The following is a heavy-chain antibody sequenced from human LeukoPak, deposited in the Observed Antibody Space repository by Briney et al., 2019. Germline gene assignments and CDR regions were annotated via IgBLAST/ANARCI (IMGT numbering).Heavy chain of an antibody. D-gene: IGHD3-22*01. CDR2: IIPIFGTA. Sequence: ASVKVSCKASGGTFSSYAISWVRQAPGQGLEWMGGIIPIFGTANYAQKFQGRVTITTDESTSTAYMELSSLRSEDTAVYYCARGAYYYDSSGYYPRNFQHWGQGTLVTVSS. V-gene: IGHV1-69*05. CDR1: GGTFSSYA. J-gene: IGHJ1*01. CDR3: ARGAYYYDSSGYYPRNFQH.